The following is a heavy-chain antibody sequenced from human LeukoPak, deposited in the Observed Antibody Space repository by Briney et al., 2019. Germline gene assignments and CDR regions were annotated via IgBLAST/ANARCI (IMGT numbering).Heavy chain of an antibody. V-gene: IGHV1-46*01. CDR1: GYTFTSYY. Sequence: ASVKVSCKASGYTFTSYYMHWVRQAPGQGLEWMGIINPSGGSTSYAQKFQGRVTMTRDTSTSTVYMELSSLRSEDTAVYYCARDRGRYCSGGSCYSGGSNWFDPWGQGTLVTVSS. CDR2: INPSGGST. D-gene: IGHD2-15*01. J-gene: IGHJ5*02. CDR3: ARDRGRYCSGGSCYSGGSNWFDP.